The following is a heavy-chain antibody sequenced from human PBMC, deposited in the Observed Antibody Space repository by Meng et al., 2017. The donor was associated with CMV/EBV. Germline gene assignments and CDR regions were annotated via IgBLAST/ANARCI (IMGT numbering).Heavy chain of an antibody. CDR2: TYYRSKWYN. V-gene: IGHV6-1*01. Sequence: SETLSLTCAISGDSVPSNSAAWNWIRQSPSRGLEWLGRTYYRSKWYNDYAVSVKSRITINPDTSKNQFSLQLNSVTPEDTAVYYCARETIFGVVIIWDWFDPWAREPWSPSPQ. D-gene: IGHD3-3*01. CDR3: ARETIFGVVIIWDWFDP. CDR1: GDSVPSNSAA. J-gene: IGHJ5*02.